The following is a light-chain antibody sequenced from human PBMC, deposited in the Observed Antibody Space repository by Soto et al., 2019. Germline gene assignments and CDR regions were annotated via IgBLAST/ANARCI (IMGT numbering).Light chain of an antibody. Sequence: DIQMTQSPSSLSASVGDRVTITCRASQGISNYLAWYQQKPGKVPKLLIYAASTLQSGVPSRFSGSGSGTDFTLTISSLHTEDVATNYCQKYNSAPLTFAGRPKVEIK. J-gene: IGKJ4*01. CDR3: QKYNSAPLT. CDR1: QGISNY. V-gene: IGKV1-27*01. CDR2: AAS.